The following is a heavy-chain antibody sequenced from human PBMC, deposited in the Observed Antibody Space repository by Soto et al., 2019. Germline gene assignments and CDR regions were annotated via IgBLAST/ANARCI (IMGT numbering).Heavy chain of an antibody. J-gene: IGHJ4*02. Sequence: QLQLQESGPGLVKPSGTLSLTCTVSGDSVITNRWWGWVRQSPGKGLEWIADMFHSGSTNYSPSLESRVTLSVAKSKKQFSLKMHSVTAADTAVYFCVMSPGWYKIDSWGQGILVTVSS. CDR1: GDSVITNRW. CDR2: MFHSGST. CDR3: VMSPGWYKIDS. D-gene: IGHD6-19*01. V-gene: IGHV4-4*02.